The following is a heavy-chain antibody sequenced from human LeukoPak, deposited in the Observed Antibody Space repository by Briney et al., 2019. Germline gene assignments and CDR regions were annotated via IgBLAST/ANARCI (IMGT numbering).Heavy chain of an antibody. D-gene: IGHD4-17*01. J-gene: IGHJ5*02. CDR1: GFTFSSYA. V-gene: IGHV3-23*01. Sequence: PGGSLRLSCAASGFTFSSYAMSWVRQAPGKGLEWVSAISGSGGSTYYADSVKGRFTISRDNSKNTLYLQMNSLRAEDTAVYYCARDHDYGDYARFDPWGQGTLVTVSS. CDR2: ISGSGGST. CDR3: ARDHDYGDYARFDP.